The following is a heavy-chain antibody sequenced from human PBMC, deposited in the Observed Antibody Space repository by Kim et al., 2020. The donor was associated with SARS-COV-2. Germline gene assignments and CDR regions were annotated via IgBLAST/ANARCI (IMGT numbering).Heavy chain of an antibody. Sequence: ASVKVSCKASGYTFTSYDINWVRQATGQGLEWMGWMNPNSGNTGYAQKFQGRVTMTRNTSISTAYMELSSLRSEDTAVYYCFYGSGSSLYYYYYYGMDVWGQGTTVTVSS. D-gene: IGHD3-10*01. CDR2: MNPNSGNT. V-gene: IGHV1-8*01. CDR3: FYGSGSSLYYYYYYGMDV. J-gene: IGHJ6*02. CDR1: GYTFTSYD.